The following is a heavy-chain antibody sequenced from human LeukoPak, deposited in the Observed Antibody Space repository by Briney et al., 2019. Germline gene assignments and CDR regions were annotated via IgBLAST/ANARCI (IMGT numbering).Heavy chain of an antibody. CDR1: GFTFRSFA. J-gene: IGHJ6*02. Sequence: TGGSLRLSCVASGFTFRSFAMYWVRQAPDKGLEWVAATSYDGGIQYYADSVKGRFTISRDNSKNTLYLQMNSLRVEDTAMYYCARVYFEPDYYDSSGYPRYYYYGMDVWGQGTTVTVSS. CDR3: ARVYFEPDYYDSSGYPRYYYYGMDV. D-gene: IGHD3-22*01. V-gene: IGHV3-30*04. CDR2: TSYDGGIQ.